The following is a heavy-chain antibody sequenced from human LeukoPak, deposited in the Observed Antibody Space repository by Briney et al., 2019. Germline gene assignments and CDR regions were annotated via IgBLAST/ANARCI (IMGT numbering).Heavy chain of an antibody. Sequence: GGSLRLSCVGSGFTFSSYDMNWVRQAPGKGLEWVAYVWKDGCNKQYVDSAGGRFTISRDNAKNTLYLQMTSLTAKDTATYYCSGCRVSDFGNYDCWGQGTLVIVSS. D-gene: IGHD3-10*01. CDR2: VWKDGCNK. V-gene: IGHV3-30*02. CDR3: SGCRVSDFGNYDC. J-gene: IGHJ4*02. CDR1: GFTFSSYD.